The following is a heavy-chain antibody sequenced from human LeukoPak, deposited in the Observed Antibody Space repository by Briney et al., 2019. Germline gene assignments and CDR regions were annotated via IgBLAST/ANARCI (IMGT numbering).Heavy chain of an antibody. CDR1: GFTFSSYE. Sequence: GGSLRLSCAASGFTFSSYEMNWVRQAPGKGLEWVSYISSSGSTIYYADSVKGRFTISRDNAKNSLYLQMNSLRAEDTAVYYCASGYCRGGTCRDAFEIWGQGTMVTVSS. CDR3: ASGYCRGGTCRDAFEI. J-gene: IGHJ3*02. D-gene: IGHD2-15*01. V-gene: IGHV3-48*03. CDR2: ISSSGSTI.